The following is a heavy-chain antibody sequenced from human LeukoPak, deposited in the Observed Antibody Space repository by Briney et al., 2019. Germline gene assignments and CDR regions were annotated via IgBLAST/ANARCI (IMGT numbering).Heavy chain of an antibody. V-gene: IGHV3-33*08. CDR1: GFTVSSNY. CDR3: ARVGYYDSSVTDAFDI. CDR2: IWYDGSNK. D-gene: IGHD3-22*01. J-gene: IGHJ3*02. Sequence: GGSLRLSCAASGFTVSSNYMSWVRQAPGKGLEWVAVIWYDGSNKYYADSVKGRFTISRDNSKNTLYLQMNNLRAEDTAVYYCARVGYYDSSVTDAFDIWGQGTMVTVSS.